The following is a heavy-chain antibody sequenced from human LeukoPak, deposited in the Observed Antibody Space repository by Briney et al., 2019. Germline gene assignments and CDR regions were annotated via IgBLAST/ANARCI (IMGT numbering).Heavy chain of an antibody. J-gene: IGHJ4*02. CDR3: ARDLKTSGWYGDFDY. Sequence: GGSLRLSCVASGFTVSSNYMSWVRQAPGKGLEWVSAIFSGGSTFYADSATGRFTISRDNSKNTVYLEMNSLRAEDTAVYYCARDLKTSGWYGDFDYWGQGTLVTVSS. V-gene: IGHV3-53*01. D-gene: IGHD6-19*01. CDR1: GFTVSSNY. CDR2: IFSGGST.